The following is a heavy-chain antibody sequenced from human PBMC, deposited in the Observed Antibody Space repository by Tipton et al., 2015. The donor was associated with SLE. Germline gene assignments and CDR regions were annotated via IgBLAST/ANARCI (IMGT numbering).Heavy chain of an antibody. V-gene: IGHV4-30-2*01. J-gene: IGHJ4*02. CDR2: IYHSGTI. D-gene: IGHD5-18*01. Sequence: LRLSCAVSGGSINSGGYSWSWIRQPPGKGLEWIGYIYHSGTIYYNPSLRSRVTISIDRSKNQFSLKLSSVTAADTAGYYCARGARGNSYGSDEDFDYWGQGTLVTVSS. CDR3: ARGARGNSYGSDEDFDY. CDR1: GGSINSGGYS.